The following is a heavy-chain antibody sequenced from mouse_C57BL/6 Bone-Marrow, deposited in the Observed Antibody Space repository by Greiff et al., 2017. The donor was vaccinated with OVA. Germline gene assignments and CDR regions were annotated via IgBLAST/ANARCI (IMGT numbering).Heavy chain of an antibody. V-gene: IGHV1-82*01. D-gene: IGHD1-1*01. J-gene: IGHJ1*03. CDR2: IYPGDGDT. CDR1: GYAFSSSR. CDR3: AYYGSSNWYFDV. Sequence: QVQLQQSGPELVKPGASVKISCKASGYAFSSSRMNWVKQRPGKGLEWIGRIYPGDGDTNYNGKFKGKATLTADKSSSTAYMQLSSLTSEDSAVYFCAYYGSSNWYFDVWGTGTTVTVSS.